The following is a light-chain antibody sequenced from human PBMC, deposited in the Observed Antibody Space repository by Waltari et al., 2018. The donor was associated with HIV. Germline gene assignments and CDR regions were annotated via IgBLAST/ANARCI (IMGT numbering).Light chain of an antibody. Sequence: DIVMTQSPDSLVVSLGERATINCKSSQTVLYSSNNKNCLAWYQQKPGQPPKLLIYWATARESGVPDRFSGSGSGTDFTLTISSLQAEDVAVYYCQQYCSTPITFGQGTRLEIK. CDR3: QQYCSTPIT. V-gene: IGKV4-1*01. CDR1: QTVLYSSNNKNC. J-gene: IGKJ5*01. CDR2: WAT.